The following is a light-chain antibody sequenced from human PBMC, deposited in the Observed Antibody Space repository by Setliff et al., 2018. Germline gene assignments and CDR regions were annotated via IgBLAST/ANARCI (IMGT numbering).Light chain of an antibody. CDR3: CSYTGTSTPYV. V-gene: IGLV2-14*01. Sequence: QSALTQPASVSGSPGQSIAVSCTGSGSDVGAYKFVSWYQQRPGKAPRLMIYDVSNRPSGVSDRFSGSKSGNTASLTISGLQAEDEADYYCCSYTGTSTPYVVGTGTKVTVL. CDR1: GSDVGAYKF. CDR2: DVS. J-gene: IGLJ1*01.